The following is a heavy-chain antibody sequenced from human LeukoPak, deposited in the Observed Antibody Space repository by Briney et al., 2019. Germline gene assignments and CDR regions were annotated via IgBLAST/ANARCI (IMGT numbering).Heavy chain of an antibody. CDR1: GFTFSSYA. CDR3: ARDRTTREPETYWFDP. J-gene: IGHJ5*02. V-gene: IGHV3-30*04. CDR2: ISYDGSNK. D-gene: IGHD4-17*01. Sequence: GGSLRLSCAASGFTFSSYAMHWVRQAPGKGLEWVAVISYDGSNKYYADSVKGRFTISRDNSKNTLYLQMNSLRAEDTAVYYCARDRTTREPETYWFDPWGQGTLVTVSS.